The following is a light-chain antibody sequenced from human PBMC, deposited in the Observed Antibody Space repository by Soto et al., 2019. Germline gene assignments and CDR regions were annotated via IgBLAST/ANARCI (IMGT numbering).Light chain of an antibody. CDR1: SSDFGGYNY. J-gene: IGLJ3*02. V-gene: IGLV2-14*01. Sequence: QSVLTQPASVSGSPGQSITISCAGTSSDFGGYNYVSWYQQHPGKAPKLMIYEVSNRPSGVSNRFSGSKSGNTASLTISGLQAEDEADYYCSSYTGNSTLWVFGGGTQLTVL. CDR2: EVS. CDR3: SSYTGNSTLWV.